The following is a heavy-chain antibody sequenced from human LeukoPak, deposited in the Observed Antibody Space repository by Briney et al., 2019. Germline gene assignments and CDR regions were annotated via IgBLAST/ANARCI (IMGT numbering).Heavy chain of an antibody. J-gene: IGHJ4*02. Sequence: GESLRLSWAASGFTVSSYSMNWVRQAPGKVLEWVASIGSSSSHIYYAESVKGRFTISRDNAKNSLYLQMNSLRAEDTAVYYCARGVDTAMVPNYWGQGTLVTVSS. CDR1: GFTVSSYS. CDR3: ARGVDTAMVPNY. D-gene: IGHD5-18*01. V-gene: IGHV3-21*01. CDR2: IGSSSSHI.